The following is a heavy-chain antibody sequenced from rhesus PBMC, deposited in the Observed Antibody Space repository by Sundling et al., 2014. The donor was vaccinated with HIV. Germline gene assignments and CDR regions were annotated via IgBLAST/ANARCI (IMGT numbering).Heavy chain of an antibody. Sequence: QVQLQESGPGLVKPSETLALTCAVSGGAITGYYWNWIRQSQGKGLEWIGSIGGNSGSRYYNPSLKSQVAISIDTSKKQFSLKLSSVTAADTAVYFCARTGGGRSPLDYYGLDSWGQGSSSPSPQ. CDR1: GGAITGYY. CDR3: ARTGGGRSPLDYYGLDS. V-gene: IGHV4-165*02. J-gene: IGHJ6*01. D-gene: IGHD6-25*01. CDR2: IGGNSGSR.